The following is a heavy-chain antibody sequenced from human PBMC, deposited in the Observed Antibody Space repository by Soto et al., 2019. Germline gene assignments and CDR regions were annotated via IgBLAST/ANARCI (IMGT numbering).Heavy chain of an antibody. CDR1: GGSISSGGYY. D-gene: IGHD6-19*01. CDR3: ARDQNVAGLFDY. Sequence: SETLSLTCTVSGGSISSGGYYWSWIRQHPGKGLEWIGYIYYSGSTYYNPSLKSRVTISVDTSKNQFSLKLSSVTAAGTAVYYCARDQNVAGLFDYWGQGTLVTVSS. V-gene: IGHV4-31*03. CDR2: IYYSGST. J-gene: IGHJ4*02.